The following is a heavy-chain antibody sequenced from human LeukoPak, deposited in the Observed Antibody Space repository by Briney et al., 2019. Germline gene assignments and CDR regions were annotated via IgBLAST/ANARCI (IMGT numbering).Heavy chain of an antibody. D-gene: IGHD2-21*01. V-gene: IGHV1-69*13. J-gene: IGHJ4*02. CDR1: GGVFTTYA. Sequence: SVKVSCKASGGVFTTYAISWVRQAPGQGLEWMGGIIPFLGTTNYAQKFQGRVTITADEPTRTAYMELTYLRSDDTAVYYCTIIPNVILFTHYFEYWGQGTLVTVSS. CDR2: IIPFLGTT. CDR3: TIIPNVILFTHYFEY.